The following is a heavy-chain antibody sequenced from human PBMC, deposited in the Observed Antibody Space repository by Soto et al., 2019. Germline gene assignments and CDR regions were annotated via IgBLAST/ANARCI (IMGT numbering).Heavy chain of an antibody. D-gene: IGHD4-17*01. Sequence: TLSLTCSVSGASVSSDTYYWSWIRQTPGRGLEWIGFIYYEGSTGYNPSLKTRLSMSVDRSKNQFTLRLTSVTAADTAVYFCATESGSTYGYFDYWGQGTQVTVSS. J-gene: IGHJ4*02. V-gene: IGHV4-30-4*01. CDR1: GASVSSDTYY. CDR3: ATESGSTYGYFDY. CDR2: IYYEGST.